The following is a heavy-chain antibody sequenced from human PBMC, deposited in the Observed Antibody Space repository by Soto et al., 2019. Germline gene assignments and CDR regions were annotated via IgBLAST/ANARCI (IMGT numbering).Heavy chain of an antibody. V-gene: IGHV1-24*01. Sequence: ASVKVSCKXAGYTLTEISMHWVRQAPGKGLEWMGGFHPEDGETIYAQNFQGRVTMTEGTSTDTAYMELSSLRSEDTAVYYCALITGPYGMDVWGQGTTVTVSS. J-gene: IGHJ6*02. CDR2: FHPEDGET. CDR3: ALITGPYGMDV. D-gene: IGHD2-8*01. CDR1: GYTLTEIS.